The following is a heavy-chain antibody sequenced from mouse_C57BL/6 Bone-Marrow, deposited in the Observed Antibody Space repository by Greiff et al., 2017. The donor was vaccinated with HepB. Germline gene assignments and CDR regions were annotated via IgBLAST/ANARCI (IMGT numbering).Heavy chain of an antibody. D-gene: IGHD2-3*01. CDR2: ILPGSGST. J-gene: IGHJ4*01. CDR1: GYTFTGYW. V-gene: IGHV1-9*01. Sequence: QVQLQQSGAELMKPGASVKLSCKATGYTFTGYWIEWVKQRPGHGLEWIGEILPGSGSTNYNEKFKGKATFTADTSSNTAYMQISSLTTEDSAIYYCARGWLLLYYAMDYWGQGTSVTVSS. CDR3: ARGWLLLYYAMDY.